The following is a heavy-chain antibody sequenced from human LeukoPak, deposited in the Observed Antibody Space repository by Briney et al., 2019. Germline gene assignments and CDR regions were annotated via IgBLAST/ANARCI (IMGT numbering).Heavy chain of an antibody. D-gene: IGHD3-22*01. Sequence: SETLSLTCTVSGRSISSYYWSWIRQPPGKGLEWIGYIYYSGSTNYNPSLKSRVTISVDTSKNQFSLKLSSVTAADTAVYYCARDRKAYYYDSSRPDAFDIWGQGTMVTVSS. CDR2: IYYSGST. J-gene: IGHJ3*02. V-gene: IGHV4-59*01. CDR1: GRSISSYY. CDR3: ARDRKAYYYDSSRPDAFDI.